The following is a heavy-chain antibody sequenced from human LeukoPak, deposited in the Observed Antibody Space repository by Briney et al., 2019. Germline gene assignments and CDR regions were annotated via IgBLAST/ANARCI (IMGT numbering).Heavy chain of an antibody. J-gene: IGHJ4*02. Sequence: GGSLRLSCAASGFTFSFYGMHWVRQAPGKGLEWVAVISHDGNNKDYADSVKGRFTISRDNPMNTLYLQMNSLRDEDTAVYYCARSRGYSYGHDYWGQGTLVTVSS. CDR3: ARSRGYSYGHDY. V-gene: IGHV3-30*03. CDR1: GFTFSFYG. D-gene: IGHD5-18*01. CDR2: ISHDGNNK.